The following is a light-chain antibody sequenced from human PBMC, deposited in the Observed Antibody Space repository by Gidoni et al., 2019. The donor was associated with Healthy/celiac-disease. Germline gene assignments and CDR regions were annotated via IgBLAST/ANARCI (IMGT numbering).Light chain of an antibody. CDR3: SSYTSSSTLV. V-gene: IGLV2-14*01. J-gene: IGLJ2*01. CDR1: SSDVGGYNY. CDR2: EVS. Sequence: QSALPQPASVSGSPGQSITISCTGTSSDVGGYNYVSWYQQHPGKAPNLRIYEVSNRPSGVSNRFSGSKSGNTASLTISGLQAEDEADYYCSSYTSSSTLVFGGGTKLTVL.